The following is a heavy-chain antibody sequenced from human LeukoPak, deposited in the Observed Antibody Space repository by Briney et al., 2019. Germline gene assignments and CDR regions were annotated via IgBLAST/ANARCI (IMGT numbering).Heavy chain of an antibody. CDR1: GFTFSSYS. V-gene: IGHV3-21*01. CDR3: ARASSKQLAGYLPDGFDI. D-gene: IGHD3-9*01. Sequence: GGSLRLSCAASGFTFSSYSMNWVRQAPGKGLEWVSSISSSGTYVYYADSVKGRFTISRDNAKNSLSPQMNSLRADDAAVYYCARASSKQLAGYLPDGFDIWGQGTMVTVSS. CDR2: ISSSGTYV. J-gene: IGHJ3*02.